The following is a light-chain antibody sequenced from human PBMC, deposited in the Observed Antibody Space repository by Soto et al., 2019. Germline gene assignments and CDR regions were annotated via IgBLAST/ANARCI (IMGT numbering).Light chain of an antibody. J-gene: IGKJ1*01. CDR1: QGISNY. Sequence: DVQMTQSPSSLSASVRDRVTITCRASQGISNYLAWYHQKPGKVPKLLIYAASTLQSGVPSRFIGSGSGTDFTLTISSLQPEDVATYYCQKYDSAPWTFGQGTKVEIK. CDR2: AAS. V-gene: IGKV1-27*01. CDR3: QKYDSAPWT.